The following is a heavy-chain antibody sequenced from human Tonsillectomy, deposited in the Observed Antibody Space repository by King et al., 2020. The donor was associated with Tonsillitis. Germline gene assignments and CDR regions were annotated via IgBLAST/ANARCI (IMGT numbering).Heavy chain of an antibody. CDR3: AREREPFGWEILRHYYYYGMDV. D-gene: IGHD1-26*01. J-gene: IGHJ6*02. CDR1: GFTFSSYV. Sequence: QLVQSGGGVVQPGRSLRLSCAASGFTFSSYVMHWVRQAPGKGLEWVAILSYDGRNKYYADSVKGRFTLSRDNSKNMLYLQMNSLRAEDTAVYYCAREREPFGWEILRHYYYYGMDVWGQGTTVTVSS. CDR2: LSYDGRNK. V-gene: IGHV3-30*04.